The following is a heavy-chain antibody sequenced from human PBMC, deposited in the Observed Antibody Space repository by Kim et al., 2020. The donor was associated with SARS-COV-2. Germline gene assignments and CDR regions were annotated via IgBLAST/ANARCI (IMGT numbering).Heavy chain of an antibody. CDR2: ISGSGGST. J-gene: IGHJ6*02. CDR1: GFTFSSYA. D-gene: IGHD6-13*01. CDR3: AKGVGSSWNYYYYGMDV. V-gene: IGHV3-23*01. Sequence: GGSLRLSCAASGFTFSSYAMSWVRQAPGKGLEWVSAISGSGGSTYYADSVKGRFTISRDNSKNTLYLQMNSLRAEDTAVYYCAKGVGSSWNYYYYGMDVWGQGTTVTVSS.